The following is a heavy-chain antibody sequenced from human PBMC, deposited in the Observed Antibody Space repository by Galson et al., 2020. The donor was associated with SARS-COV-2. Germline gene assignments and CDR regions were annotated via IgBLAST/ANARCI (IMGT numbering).Heavy chain of an antibody. CDR2: NHTNTGNP. CDR3: ARDRVVGATPFDY. J-gene: IGHJ4*02. CDR1: GSTFTTYA. Sequence: ASVKVSCKASGSTFTTYAMNWVRQAPGQGLEWMGWNHTNTGNPTYAQGFTGRFVFSLDTSVSTAYLQISSLQAEDTAVYYCARDRVVGATPFDYWGQGTLVTVSS. V-gene: IGHV7-4-1*02. D-gene: IGHD2-15*01.